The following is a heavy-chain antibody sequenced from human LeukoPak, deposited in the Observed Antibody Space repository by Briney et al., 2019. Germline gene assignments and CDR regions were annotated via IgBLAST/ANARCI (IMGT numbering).Heavy chain of an antibody. D-gene: IGHD5-24*01. CDR3: ASQRWLQSSFDY. Sequence: GGSLRLSCAASGFSFSDYDMHWVRQAPGKGLEWVTFIRYDGTNTYADSVKGRFTISRDNAKNTLYLQMNSLRAEDTAVYYCASQRWLQSSFDYWGQGTLVTVSS. V-gene: IGHV3-30*02. CDR2: IRYDGTNT. J-gene: IGHJ4*02. CDR1: GFSFSDYD.